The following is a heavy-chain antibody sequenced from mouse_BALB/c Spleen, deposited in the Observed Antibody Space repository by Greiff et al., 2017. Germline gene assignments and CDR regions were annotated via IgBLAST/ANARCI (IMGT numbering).Heavy chain of an antibody. CDR2: IDPANGNT. CDR1: GFNIKDTY. J-gene: IGHJ3*01. V-gene: IGHV14-3*02. CDR3: ARDPITTATAY. Sequence: DVHLVESGAELVKPGASVKLSCTASGFNIKDTYMHWVKQRPEQGLEWIGRIDPANGNTKYDPKFQGKATITADTSSNTAYLQLSSLTSEDTAVYYCARDPITTATAYWGQGTLVTVSA. D-gene: IGHD1-2*01.